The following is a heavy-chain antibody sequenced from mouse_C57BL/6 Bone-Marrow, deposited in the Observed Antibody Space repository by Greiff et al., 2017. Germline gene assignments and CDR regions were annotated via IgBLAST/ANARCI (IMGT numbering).Heavy chain of an antibody. J-gene: IGHJ4*01. D-gene: IGHD1-1*01. CDR3: ARGYYYGSSLTRYY. CDR1: GYTFTSYG. Sequence: QVQLQQSGAELARPGASVKLSCKASGYTFTSYGISWVKQSTGQGLEWIGEIYPRSGNTYYNEKFKGKATLTADKSSSTAYMELRSLTSEDSAVYFCARGYYYGSSLTRYYWGQGTSATVSS. CDR2: IYPRSGNT. V-gene: IGHV1-81*01.